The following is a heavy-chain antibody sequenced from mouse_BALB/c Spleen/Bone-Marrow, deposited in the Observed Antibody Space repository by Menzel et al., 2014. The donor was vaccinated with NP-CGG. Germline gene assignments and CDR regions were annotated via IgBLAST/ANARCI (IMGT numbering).Heavy chain of an antibody. D-gene: IGHD2-4*01. CDR1: GFTFSSYT. V-gene: IGHV5-12-2*01. Sequence: EVNVVDSGGGLVQPGGSLKLSCAASGFTFSSYTMSWVRQTPEKRLEWVAYISNGGGSTYYPDTVKGRFTISRDNAKNTLYLQMSSLKSEDTAMYYCARGLRGYAMDYWGQGTSVTVSS. J-gene: IGHJ4*01. CDR2: ISNGGGST. CDR3: ARGLRGYAMDY.